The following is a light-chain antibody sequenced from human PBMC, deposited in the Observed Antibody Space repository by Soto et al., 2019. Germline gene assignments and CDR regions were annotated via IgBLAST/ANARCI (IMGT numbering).Light chain of an antibody. Sequence: DIQMTQSPSSLSASVEDSVTITCRATQDISTFLNWYQQRPGKAPNVLIYRASTLQGDVPSRFSGSGSGTDFTLTISGLQPEDFAIYYCQQSHSTPFTFGQGTQVEV. CDR3: QQSHSTPFT. J-gene: IGKJ2*01. CDR2: RAS. CDR1: QDISTF. V-gene: IGKV1-39*01.